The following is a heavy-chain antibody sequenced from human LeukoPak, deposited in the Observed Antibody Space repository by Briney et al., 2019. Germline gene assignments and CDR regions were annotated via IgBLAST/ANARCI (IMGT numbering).Heavy chain of an antibody. CDR3: AGTKLGRSYGMDV. CDR1: GFTFGSYA. D-gene: IGHD2-2*01. CDR2: ISYDGSNK. Sequence: QPGRSLRLSCAASGFTFGSYAMHWVRQAPGKGLEWVAVISYDGSNKYYADSVKGRFTISRDNSKNTLYLQMNSLRAEDTAVYYCAGTKLGRSYGMDVWGQGTTVTVSS. J-gene: IGHJ6*02. V-gene: IGHV3-30-3*01.